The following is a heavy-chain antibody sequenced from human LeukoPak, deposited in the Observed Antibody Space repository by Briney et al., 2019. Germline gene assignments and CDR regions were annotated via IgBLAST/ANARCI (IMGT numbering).Heavy chain of an antibody. CDR1: GGTFSSYA. CDR2: IIPILGIA. V-gene: IGHV1-69*04. Sequence: GASVKVSCKASGGTFSSYAISWVRQAPGQGLEWMGRIIPILGIANYAQKFQGRVTITADKSTSTAYMELSSLRSEDTAAYYCARDWYYYDSSGYKNYFDYWGQGTLVTVS. J-gene: IGHJ4*02. CDR3: ARDWYYYDSSGYKNYFDY. D-gene: IGHD3-22*01.